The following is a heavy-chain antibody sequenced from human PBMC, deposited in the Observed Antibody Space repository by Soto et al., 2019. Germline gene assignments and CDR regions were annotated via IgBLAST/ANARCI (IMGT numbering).Heavy chain of an antibody. CDR1: GYTFTNFG. V-gene: IGHV1-18*01. CDR3: AGGGTPFDY. D-gene: IGHD3-16*01. J-gene: IGHJ4*02. Sequence: QVQLVQSGAEVKKPGASVKVSCKASGYTFTNFGISWVRQAPGQGLEWMGWISAYNGNTNYAQNFQGRVTMTTDTTTGTPYMERWSLRADDTAVYYCAGGGTPFDYGGQGPLFPVSS. CDR2: ISAYNGNT.